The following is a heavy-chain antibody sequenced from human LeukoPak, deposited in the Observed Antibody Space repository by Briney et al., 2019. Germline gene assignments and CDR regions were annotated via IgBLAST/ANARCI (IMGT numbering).Heavy chain of an antibody. CDR1: GFTFSSYG. D-gene: IGHD6-13*01. CDR2: ISYDGSNK. CDR3: AKDRGRGEYSSSWYEYYYYGMDV. Sequence: QTGGSLRLSCAASGFTFSSYGMHWVRQAPGKGLEWVAVISYDGSNKYYADSVKGRFTISRDNSKNTLYLQMNSLRAEDTAVYYCAKDRGRGEYSSSWYEYYYYGMDVWGQGTTVTVSS. V-gene: IGHV3-30*18. J-gene: IGHJ6*02.